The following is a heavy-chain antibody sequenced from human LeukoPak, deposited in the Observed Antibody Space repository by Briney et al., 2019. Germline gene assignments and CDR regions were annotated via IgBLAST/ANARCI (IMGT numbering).Heavy chain of an antibody. CDR1: GGSISSGGYY. D-gene: IGHD3-3*01. CDR3: ARAQKVGIFGVAYAYMDV. Sequence: SQTLSLTCTVSGGSISSGGYYWSWSRQHPGKGLEWIGYIYYSGSTYYNPSLKSRVTISVDTSKNQFSLKLSSVTAADTAVYYCARAQKVGIFGVAYAYMDVWGKGTTVTVSS. V-gene: IGHV4-31*03. J-gene: IGHJ6*03. CDR2: IYYSGST.